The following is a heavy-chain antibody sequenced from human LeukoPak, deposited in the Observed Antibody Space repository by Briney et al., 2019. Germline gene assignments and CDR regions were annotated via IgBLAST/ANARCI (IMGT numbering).Heavy chain of an antibody. CDR3: AGHFGPRTVTKTGRWFDP. J-gene: IGHJ5*02. D-gene: IGHD4-11*01. Sequence: SETLSLTCNVSGGSMRSFYWSWIRQSPGKGLEWLGYIYISGNTNYNPSLKSRVTISIDTSKNQFSLRLSSVTAADTAMFYSAGHFGPRTVTKTGRWFDPWGQGTLVTVSS. CDR1: GGSMRSFY. V-gene: IGHV4-4*09. CDR2: IYISGNT.